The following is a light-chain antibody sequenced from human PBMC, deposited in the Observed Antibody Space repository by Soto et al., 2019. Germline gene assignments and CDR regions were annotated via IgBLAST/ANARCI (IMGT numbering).Light chain of an antibody. CDR1: SSDVGGYNY. CDR2: EVS. Sequence: QSVLTQPASVSGSPGQSITISFTGTSSDVGGYNYVSWYQQHPGKAPKLMIYEVSNRPSGVSNRFSGSKSGNTASLTISGLQAEDEADYYCSSYTSSNTGVFGTGTKVTVL. CDR3: SSYTSSNTGV. J-gene: IGLJ1*01. V-gene: IGLV2-14*01.